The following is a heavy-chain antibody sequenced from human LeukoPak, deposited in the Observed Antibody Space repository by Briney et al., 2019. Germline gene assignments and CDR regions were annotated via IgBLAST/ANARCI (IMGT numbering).Heavy chain of an antibody. J-gene: IGHJ4*02. CDR3: ARDHGDYHYYSGSH. D-gene: IGHD3-10*01. V-gene: IGHV3-30-3*01. CDR1: RFTFSTYG. CDR2: ISYDGSIK. Sequence: GRSLRLSCAASRFTFSTYGMHWVRQAPGKGLEWVAVISYDGSIKYYSDSVKGRFTISRDNSKNTLYLQMNSLRVEDTAVYYCARDHGDYHYYSGSHWGQGTLVTVSS.